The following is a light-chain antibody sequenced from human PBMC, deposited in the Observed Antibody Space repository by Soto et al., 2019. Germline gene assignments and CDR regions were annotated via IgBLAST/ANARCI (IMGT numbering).Light chain of an antibody. CDR1: QSVNSIY. J-gene: IGKJ1*01. Sequence: EIVLTQSPATLSLPPGERATLSCRASQSVNSIYLAWYQQKPGQAPRLLIYGASSRATGIPDRFSGSGSGTDFTLTISRLEPEDFALYYCQQYGGSPRTFGQGTKVDIK. V-gene: IGKV3-20*01. CDR2: GAS. CDR3: QQYGGSPRT.